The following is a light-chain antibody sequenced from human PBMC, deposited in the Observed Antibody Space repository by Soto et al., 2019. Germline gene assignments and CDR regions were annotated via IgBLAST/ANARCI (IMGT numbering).Light chain of an antibody. V-gene: IGLV2-14*01. CDR3: SSYTTSNTWV. J-gene: IGLJ3*02. CDR1: SSDVGAYDY. Sequence: QSALTQPASVSGSPGQSITISCTGTSSDVGAYDYVSWYQQHPGKAPKFMLYEVSNRPSGLSNRFSGSKSGNTASLTTSGLQAEDEADYYCSSYTTSNTWVFGGGTKLTVL. CDR2: EVS.